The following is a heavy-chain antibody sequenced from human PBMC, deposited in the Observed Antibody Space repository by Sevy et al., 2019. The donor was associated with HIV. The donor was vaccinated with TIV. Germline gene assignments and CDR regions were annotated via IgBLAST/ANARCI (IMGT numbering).Heavy chain of an antibody. CDR3: AKGGGPQGFIGYSYGFVYFDY. CDR2: ISYDGNNK. CDR1: GFIFSNYG. D-gene: IGHD5-18*01. J-gene: IGHJ4*02. V-gene: IGHV3-30*18. Sequence: GGSLRLPCAASGFIFSNYGLHWVRQAPGKGLEWVAIISYDGNNKYYAKSVKGRFTISRDNSKNMLYLQMNSLRNEDTALYYCAKGGGPQGFIGYSYGFVYFDYWGQGTLVTVSS.